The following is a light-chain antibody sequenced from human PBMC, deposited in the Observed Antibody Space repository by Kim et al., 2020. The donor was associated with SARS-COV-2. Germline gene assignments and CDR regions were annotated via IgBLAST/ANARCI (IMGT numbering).Light chain of an antibody. CDR1: QSLLWW. Sequence: GDRVTITCRANQSLLWWLAWYQQEPGRAPKLLIYEAATLKRGVTSTFSGSGAGTEVSLTITSMRPDDFATYYRQQYYTYPVTFGGGTKVDIK. J-gene: IGKJ4*01. V-gene: IGKV1-5*01. CDR3: QQYYTYPVT. CDR2: EAA.